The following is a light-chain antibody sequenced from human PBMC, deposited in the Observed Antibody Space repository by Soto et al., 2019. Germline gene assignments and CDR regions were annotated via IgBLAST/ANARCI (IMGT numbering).Light chain of an antibody. J-gene: IGKJ5*01. V-gene: IGKV3-15*01. CDR3: QQRHMWPIT. Sequence: VMTQSPATLSVSPGERATLSCWASQSVSTKLAWYQQKPGQAPRLLIYGATTRATGIPARFSGSGPGTDFTLTISSLEPEDSAVYYCQQRHMWPITFGQGTRLEIK. CDR2: GAT. CDR1: QSVSTK.